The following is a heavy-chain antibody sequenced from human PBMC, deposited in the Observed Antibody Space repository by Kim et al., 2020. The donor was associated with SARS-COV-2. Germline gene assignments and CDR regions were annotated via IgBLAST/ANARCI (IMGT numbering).Heavy chain of an antibody. V-gene: IGHV7-4-1*02. CDR2: INTNTGNP. J-gene: IGHJ6*02. D-gene: IGHD5-18*01. CDR3: ARDLNVGTSMDPPSGMDV. CDR1: GYTFNRYA. Sequence: ASVKVSCKASGYTFNRYALTWVRRAPGQGLEWMGWINTNTGNPTYAQGFTGRFVFSLDTSVSTAYLQISSLKGEDNAVYYCARDLNVGTSMDPPSGMDVWGQGTTVTV.